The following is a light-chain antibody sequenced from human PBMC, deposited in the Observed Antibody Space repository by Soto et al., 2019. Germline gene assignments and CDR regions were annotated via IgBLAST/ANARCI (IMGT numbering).Light chain of an antibody. CDR2: GAS. J-gene: IGKJ1*01. CDR1: QSVSSN. V-gene: IGKV3-15*01. Sequence: EIVMTQSPANLSVSPGERATLSCRASQSVSSNLAWYQQKPGQAPRLLIYGASTRATGIPARFSGSGSGTEFTLTSSSLQSEYFAVYYCQQYNNWPRTFGQGTKVEIK. CDR3: QQYNNWPRT.